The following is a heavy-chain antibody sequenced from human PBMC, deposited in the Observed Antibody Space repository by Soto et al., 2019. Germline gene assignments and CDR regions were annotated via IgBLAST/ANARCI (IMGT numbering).Heavy chain of an antibody. CDR1: VGTCASSHW. D-gene: IGHD2-21*02. V-gene: IGHV4-4*02. Sequence: SESLSLTCGVSVGTCASSHWWSCVRQSPGRGLEWIGNVYHTCDTNFNPSLQSRVTFSVDKSNNQFSLRLTSVTAADTAVYFCAREIVTAGGNNYFDPWGPGTLVTVSS. J-gene: IGHJ5*02. CDR3: AREIVTAGGNNYFDP. CDR2: VYHTCDT.